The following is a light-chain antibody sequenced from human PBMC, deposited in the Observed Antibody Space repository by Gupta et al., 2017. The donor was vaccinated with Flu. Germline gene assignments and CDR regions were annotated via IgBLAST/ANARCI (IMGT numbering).Light chain of an antibody. CDR1: QSLLHSNGNNY. V-gene: IGKV2-28*01. CDR2: SGS. J-gene: IGKJ2*01. CDR3: KQAHKTPHT. Sequence: DIEVTQSPLSLPVPPGEPASISCRSSQSLLHSNGNNYLDWYLHKPGQSPQLLIYSGSNRASGVPDRFSGSGSGTDFTLTISSVQAEDVGIYYCKQAHKTPHTFGQGTKVEIK.